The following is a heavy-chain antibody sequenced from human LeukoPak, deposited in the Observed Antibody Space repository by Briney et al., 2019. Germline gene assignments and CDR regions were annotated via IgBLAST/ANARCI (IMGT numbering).Heavy chain of an antibody. V-gene: IGHV7-4-1*02. CDR2: MNTATGNP. D-gene: IGHD6-6*01. J-gene: IGHJ5*02. Sequence: ASVKVSCKASGYTFTSYAMNWVRQAPGQGLEWMGWMNTATGNPTYAQGFTGRFVFSLDTSVSTAYLHISNLKAEDAAVYYCAREAEDSSSVWFDPWGQGTLVTVSS. CDR1: GYTFTSYA. CDR3: AREAEDSSSVWFDP.